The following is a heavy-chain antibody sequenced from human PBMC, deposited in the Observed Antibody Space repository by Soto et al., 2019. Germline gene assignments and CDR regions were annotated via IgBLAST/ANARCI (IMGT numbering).Heavy chain of an antibody. CDR1: GFTFSSYG. Sequence: QVQLVESGGGVVQPERSLRLSCAASGFTFSSYGMHWVRQAPGKGLEWVAVIWYDGSNKYYADSVKGRVTISRDNSKNTLYLQMNSLRAEDTAVYYCARVSVDTAMEAPDYWGQGTLITVSS. D-gene: IGHD5-18*01. J-gene: IGHJ4*02. CDR2: IWYDGSNK. V-gene: IGHV3-33*01. CDR3: ARVSVDTAMEAPDY.